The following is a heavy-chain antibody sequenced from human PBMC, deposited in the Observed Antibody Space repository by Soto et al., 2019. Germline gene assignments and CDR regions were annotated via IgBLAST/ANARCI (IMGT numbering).Heavy chain of an antibody. V-gene: IGHV3-72*01. CDR1: GFTFSDYI. CDR2: TRNKANGYTT. Sequence: PGGSLRLSCAVSGFTFSDYIMGWVRQAPGKGLEWVGRTRNKANGYTTEYAASVKGRFSVSRDEPKNSFFLQMNSLKTEDTAVYYCVATATGSCFDYWGQGTMVTVSS. D-gene: IGHD6-13*01. CDR3: VATATGSCFDY. J-gene: IGHJ4*02.